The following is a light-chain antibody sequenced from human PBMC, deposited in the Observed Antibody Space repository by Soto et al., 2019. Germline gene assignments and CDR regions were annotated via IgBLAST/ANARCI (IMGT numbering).Light chain of an antibody. CDR1: SSDVGRYNY. J-gene: IGLJ1*01. Sequence: QSVLAQPASVSGSRGQSISISCTGTSSDVGRYNYVSWFQQHPGKVPKLIIYDVSNWPSGVSDRFSGSKSGTTASLTISGLHPEDEADYYCSSFTSSSTFVFGTGTKLTVL. V-gene: IGLV2-14*03. CDR2: DVS. CDR3: SSFTSSSTFV.